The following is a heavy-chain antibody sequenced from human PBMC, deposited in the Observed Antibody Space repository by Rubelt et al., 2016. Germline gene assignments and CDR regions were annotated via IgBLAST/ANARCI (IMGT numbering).Heavy chain of an antibody. CDR1: GFTVSSNH. Sequence: CGGGLVQPGGSLRLSCAASGFTVSSNHMSWVRQAPGKGLEWVSLIYSGGSTYYADSVKGRFTISRDNSKNTVYLQMNSLRAEDTAVYYCARGHVLAAAGSGAFDLWGQGTMVSVSS. D-gene: IGHD6-13*01. CDR2: IYSGGST. CDR3: ARGHVLAAAGSGAFDL. J-gene: IGHJ3*01. V-gene: IGHV3-66*01.